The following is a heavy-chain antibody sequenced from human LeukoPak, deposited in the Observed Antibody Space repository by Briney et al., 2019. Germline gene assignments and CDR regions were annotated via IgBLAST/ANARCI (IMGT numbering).Heavy chain of an antibody. J-gene: IGHJ4*02. CDR3: ARAQTYYYDSSGYPNYYFDY. D-gene: IGHD3-22*01. CDR1: GFTFNTYS. CDR2: ISRASESI. Sequence: GGSLRLSCAASGFTFNTYSMSWVRQAPGKGLEWVSIISRASESIFYADSVKGRFTISRDNAKNSLYLQMNSLRAEDTAVYYCARAQTYYYDSSGYPNYYFDYWGQGTLVTVSS. V-gene: IGHV3-21*04.